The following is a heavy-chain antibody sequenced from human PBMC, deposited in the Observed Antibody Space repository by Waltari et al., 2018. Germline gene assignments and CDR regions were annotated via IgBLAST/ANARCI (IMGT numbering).Heavy chain of an antibody. CDR2: ITADGRSR. V-gene: IGHV3-23*01. CDR1: GFLFSIYP. J-gene: IGHJ2*01. D-gene: IGHD3-10*01. CDR3: AKADFGNPYWFFDL. Sequence: EGQLLESGGGLVQTGGSLRRSCAASGFLFSIYPLTWVRQGPGKGLEWVSTITADGRSRNYADSVKGRFTISRDNSKNILDLQMNTLRAEDTAVYFCAKADFGNPYWFFDLWGRGTLLTVSS.